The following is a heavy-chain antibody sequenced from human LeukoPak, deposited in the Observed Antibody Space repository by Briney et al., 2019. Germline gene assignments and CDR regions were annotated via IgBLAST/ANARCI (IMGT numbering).Heavy chain of an antibody. V-gene: IGHV4-4*02. D-gene: IGHD2-2*01. CDR1: GGSISSNNW. J-gene: IGHJ6*03. CDR3: ARTSRSTKYYYYYYMDV. CDR2: IYHSGST. Sequence: SGTLSLTCAVSGGSISSNNWWSWVRQPPGKGLEWIGEIYHSGSTNYNPSLKSRVTISVDKSKNQFSLKLSSVTAADTAVYYCARTSRSTKYYYYYYMDVWGKGTMVTVSS.